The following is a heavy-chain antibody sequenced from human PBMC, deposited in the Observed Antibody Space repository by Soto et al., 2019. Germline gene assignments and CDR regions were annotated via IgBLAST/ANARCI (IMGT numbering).Heavy chain of an antibody. Sequence: SETLSLTCTVSGGSISSYYWSWIRQPPGKGLEWIGYIYYSGSTNYNPSLKSRVTISVDTSKNQFSLKLSSVTAADTVVYYCARDPRSREQDPGWFDPWGQGTLVTVSS. CDR3: ARDPRSREQDPGWFDP. D-gene: IGHD6-13*01. V-gene: IGHV4-59*01. CDR1: GGSISSYY. CDR2: IYYSGST. J-gene: IGHJ5*02.